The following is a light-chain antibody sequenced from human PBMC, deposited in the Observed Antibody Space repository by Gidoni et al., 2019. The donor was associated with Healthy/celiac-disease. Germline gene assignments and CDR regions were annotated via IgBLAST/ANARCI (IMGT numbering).Light chain of an antibody. CDR2: CAS. V-gene: IGKV4-1*01. J-gene: IGKJ3*01. CDR1: QSVLYSSNNKNY. Sequence: DIVMTQSPDSLAVSLGERAPINCKSSQSVLYSSNNKNYLAGYQQKPGQPPKLLIYCASTRESGVPDRFSGSGSWTDFTLTISSLQAEDVAVYYCQQYYSTPFTFGPGTKVDIK. CDR3: QQYYSTPFT.